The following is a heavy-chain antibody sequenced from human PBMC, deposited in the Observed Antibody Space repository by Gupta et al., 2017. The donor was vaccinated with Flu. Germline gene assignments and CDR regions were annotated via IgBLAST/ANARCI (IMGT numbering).Heavy chain of an antibody. D-gene: IGHD6-19*01. CDR2: INEDGRTT. Sequence: EVQLVESGGGLVQPGGSLRLSCEASGWTFSRYWMHWVRQAPGKGLVWVSRINEDGRTTNYADSVKGRFTVSRDNAKNTLYLQMNSLRGDDTAVYYCVRDLAGRYGYWGQGMLVTVSS. CDR3: VRDLAGRYGY. J-gene: IGHJ4*02. CDR1: GWTFSRYW. V-gene: IGHV3-74*01.